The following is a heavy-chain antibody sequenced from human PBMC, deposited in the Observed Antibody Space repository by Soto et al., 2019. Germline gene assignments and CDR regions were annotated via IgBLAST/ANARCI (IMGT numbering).Heavy chain of an antibody. CDR1: GVAVNSGHYY. D-gene: IGHD5-18*01. CDR2: IYYSGST. V-gene: IGHV4-61*01. Sequence: SETVSLTCTFSGVAVNSGHYYWNWIGQSPGKGLEWIGYIYYSGSTNYNSSLKSRLSISIDTSRNQFSLKLTSVTAADTAVYYCARESSRLLPDWWTQIDPWGQGIMVIFSP. CDR3: ARESSRLLPDWWTQIDP. J-gene: IGHJ5*01.